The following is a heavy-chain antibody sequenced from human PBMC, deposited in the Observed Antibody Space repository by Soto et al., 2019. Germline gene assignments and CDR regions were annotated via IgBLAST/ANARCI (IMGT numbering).Heavy chain of an antibody. V-gene: IGHV3-23*01. CDR1: GFTFSNYA. Sequence: VQVLESGGGLGQPGVSLRLSCAASGFTFSNYAMSWVRQSPGKGLEWVSAISSSGGNTYYADSVKGRFTISRDNAKNMVYLQMSSLRGEDTAVYYCANERTSIPNWFDPWGQGTLVTVSS. CDR3: ANERTSIPNWFDP. CDR2: ISSSGGNT. J-gene: IGHJ5*02.